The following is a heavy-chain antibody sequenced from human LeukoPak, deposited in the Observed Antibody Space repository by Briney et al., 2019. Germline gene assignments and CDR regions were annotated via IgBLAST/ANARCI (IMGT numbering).Heavy chain of an antibody. CDR3: ARDGRWFDP. V-gene: IGHV3-9*01. J-gene: IGHJ5*02. CDR1: GFTFDDYA. CDR2: ISWNSGSI. Sequence: GGSLRLSCAASGFTFDDYAMHWVRQAPGKGLEWVSGISWNSGSIGYADSVKGRFTISRDNAKNSLYLQMNSLRAEDTTVYYCARDGRWFDPWGQGTLVTVSS.